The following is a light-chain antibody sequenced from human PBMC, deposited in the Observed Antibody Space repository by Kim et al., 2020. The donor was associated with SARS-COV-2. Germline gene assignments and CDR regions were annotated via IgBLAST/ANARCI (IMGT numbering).Light chain of an antibody. CDR2: AAS. CDR1: QDIANY. Sequence: SGSVGDGVTITCRASQDIANYLAWYQQKPGKVPKLLVYAASALKSGVPARFSGRRSGTDFTLTISNLQPEDVATYYCQKYDSAPWTFGQGTKLEI. V-gene: IGKV1-27*01. J-gene: IGKJ1*01. CDR3: QKYDSAPWT.